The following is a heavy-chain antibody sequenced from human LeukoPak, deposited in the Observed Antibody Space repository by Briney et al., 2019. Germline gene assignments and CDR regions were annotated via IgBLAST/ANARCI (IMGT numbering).Heavy chain of an antibody. D-gene: IGHD6-13*01. J-gene: IGHJ4*02. Sequence: GGSLRLSCAASGFTFSSYGMHWVRQAPGKGLEWVAVISYDGSNKYYADSVKGRFTISRDNSKNTLYLQMNSLRAEDTAVYYRAKFPSSAAGNFFDYWGQGTLVTVSS. CDR3: AKFPSSAAGNFFDY. CDR1: GFTFSSYG. CDR2: ISYDGSNK. V-gene: IGHV3-30*18.